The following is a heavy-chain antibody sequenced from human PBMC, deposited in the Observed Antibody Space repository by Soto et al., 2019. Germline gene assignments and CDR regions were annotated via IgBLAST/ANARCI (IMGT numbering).Heavy chain of an antibody. CDR3: ARSRITMVRGVPPPYFQH. V-gene: IGHV3-23*01. Sequence: GGSLRLSCAASGFTFSSYAMSWVRQAPGKGLEWVSAISGSGGSTYYADSVKGRFTISRDNSKNTLYLQMNSLRAEDTAVYYCARSRITMVRGVPPPYFQHWGQGTLGTVSS. CDR1: GFTFSSYA. D-gene: IGHD3-10*01. J-gene: IGHJ1*01. CDR2: ISGSGGST.